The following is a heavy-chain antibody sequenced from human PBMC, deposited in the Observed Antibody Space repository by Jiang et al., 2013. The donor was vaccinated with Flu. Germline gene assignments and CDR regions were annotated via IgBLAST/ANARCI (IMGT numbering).Heavy chain of an antibody. Sequence: KPTQTLTLTCTFSGFSLSTSGAGVGWIRQPPGKALEWLALIYWDDDKRYSPSLKSRLTITKDTSKNQVVLRMTNMDPVDTATYYCAHSILGDGCSGGSCYSLPFEYWGQGTLVTVSS. CDR1: GFSLSTSGAG. J-gene: IGHJ4*02. CDR2: IYWDDDK. V-gene: IGHV2-5*02. CDR3: AHSILGDGCSGGSCYSLPFEY. D-gene: IGHD2-15*01.